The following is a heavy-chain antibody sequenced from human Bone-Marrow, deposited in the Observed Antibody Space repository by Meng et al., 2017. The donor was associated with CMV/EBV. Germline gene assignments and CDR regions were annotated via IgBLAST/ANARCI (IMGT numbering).Heavy chain of an antibody. V-gene: IGHV4-39*07. CDR3: ARGGKVVPAPYDY. Sequence: SETLSLTCTVSGGSISSYYWGWIRQPPGKGLERIGSIYYSGSTYYNPSLKSRVTISVDTSKNQFSLKLSSVTAADTAVYYCARGGKVVPAPYDYWGQGTLVTVSS. CDR1: GGSISSYY. J-gene: IGHJ4*02. CDR2: IYYSGST. D-gene: IGHD2-2*01.